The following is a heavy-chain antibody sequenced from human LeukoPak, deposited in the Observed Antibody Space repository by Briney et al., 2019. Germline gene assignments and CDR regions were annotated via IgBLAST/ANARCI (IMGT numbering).Heavy chain of an antibody. CDR2: INSDASST. CDR1: GFTFSSYW. V-gene: IGHV3-74*01. J-gene: IGHJ4*02. Sequence: GGSLRLSCAASGFTFSSYWMHWVRQVPGKGLVWVSRINSDASSTNYADSVKGRFTISRDNAKNTLYLQMNSLRAEDTAVYYCARGLNWNYVFEYWGQGTLVTVSS. CDR3: ARGLNWNYVFEY. D-gene: IGHD1-7*01.